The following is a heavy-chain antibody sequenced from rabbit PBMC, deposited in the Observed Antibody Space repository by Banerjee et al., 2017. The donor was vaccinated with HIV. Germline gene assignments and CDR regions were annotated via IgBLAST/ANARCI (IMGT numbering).Heavy chain of an antibody. J-gene: IGHJ6*01. CDR2: INSGSGAP. D-gene: IGHD8-1*01. Sequence: QSLEESGGDLVKPGASLTLTCTASGFSFSSSYWMCWVRQAPGKGLEWIGCINSGSGAPSYASWVNGRFTVSKTSSTAVTLQMTSLPAADTATYFCARGGVGTTYPYGGMDLWGPGTRVTVS. CDR1: GFSFSSSYW. CDR3: ARGGVGTTYPYGGMDL. V-gene: IGHV1S40*01.